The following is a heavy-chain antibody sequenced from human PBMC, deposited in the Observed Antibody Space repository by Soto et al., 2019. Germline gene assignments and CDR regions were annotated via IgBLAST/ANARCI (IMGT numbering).Heavy chain of an antibody. CDR2: ISYDGSNK. CDR3: AKDLAWPVGSSRFYYYYGMDV. V-gene: IGHV3-30*18. D-gene: IGHD6-13*01. CDR1: GFTFSSYG. Sequence: GESLKISCAASGFTFSSYGMHWVHQAPGKGLEWVAVISYDGSNKYYADSVKGRFTISRDNSKNTLYLQMNSLRAEDTAVYYCAKDLAWPVGSSRFYYYYGMDVWGQGTTVTVSS. J-gene: IGHJ6*02.